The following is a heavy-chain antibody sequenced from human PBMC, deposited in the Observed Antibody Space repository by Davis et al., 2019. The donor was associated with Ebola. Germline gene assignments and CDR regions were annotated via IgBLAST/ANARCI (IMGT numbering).Heavy chain of an antibody. J-gene: IGHJ4*02. Sequence: GESLKISCAASGFTFSSYGMHWVRQAPGKGLEWVAVISYDGSNKYYADSVKGRFTISRDNSKNTLYLQMNSLRAEDTAVYYCAKDRDGYNPYFDCWGQGTLVTVSS. CDR1: GFTFSSYG. V-gene: IGHV3-30*18. CDR2: ISYDGSNK. CDR3: AKDRDGYNPYFDC. D-gene: IGHD5-24*01.